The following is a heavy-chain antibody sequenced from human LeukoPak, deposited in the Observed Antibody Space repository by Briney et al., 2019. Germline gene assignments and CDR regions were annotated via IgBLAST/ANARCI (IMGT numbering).Heavy chain of an antibody. J-gene: IGHJ4*02. CDR2: IKEDGSEK. Sequence: GGSLRLSCAASGFIVSSYWMSWVRQAPGKGLEWVANIKEDGSEKHYIDSVKGRFTISRDNAKNSLYLLMNSLRPEDTAVYYCARDRSRSGDDYELDYWGQGTPVTVSS. V-gene: IGHV3-7*01. CDR3: ARDRSRSGDDYELDY. CDR1: GFIVSSYW. D-gene: IGHD5-12*01.